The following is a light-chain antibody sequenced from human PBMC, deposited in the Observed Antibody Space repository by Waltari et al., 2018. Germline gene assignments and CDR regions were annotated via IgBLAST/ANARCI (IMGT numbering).Light chain of an antibody. Sequence: DIQMTQSPSSLSASVGDRVTITCRASQGIRTELGWYQQKPGKAPTRLIYAAISVESGVPARFSGSGSGTEFTLTISSLQPEDFATYYCLQHNAYPLTFAGGTKVEIK. CDR1: QGIRTE. CDR3: LQHNAYPLT. V-gene: IGKV1-17*01. J-gene: IGKJ4*01. CDR2: AAI.